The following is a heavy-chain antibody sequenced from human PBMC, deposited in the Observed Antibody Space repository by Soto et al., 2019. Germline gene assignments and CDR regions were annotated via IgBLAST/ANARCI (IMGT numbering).Heavy chain of an antibody. D-gene: IGHD5-18*01. CDR1: GGSFSDYY. J-gene: IGHJ5*02. CDR3: ARGADTALVSGYNWLDP. CDR2: INHSGST. Sequence: PSETLSLTCAIYGGSFSDYYWSWIRQPPGKGLEWIGEINHSGSTNYNPSLKSRFTMSVETSKNQFSLRLNSVTAADTAVYYCARGADTALVSGYNWLDPWGQGTLVTVSS. V-gene: IGHV4-34*01.